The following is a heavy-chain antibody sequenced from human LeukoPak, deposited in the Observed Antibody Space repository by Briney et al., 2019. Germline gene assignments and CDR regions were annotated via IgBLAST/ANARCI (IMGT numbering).Heavy chain of an antibody. D-gene: IGHD6-19*01. CDR2: INHSGST. Sequence: SETLSLTCSVYGGSFSGYYWIWIRQPPGKGLEWIGEINHSGSTNYNPSLKSRVTISVDTSKNQFSLKLSSVTAEDTAVYYCARVGAVARAALDCWGQGILVTVSS. J-gene: IGHJ4*02. CDR3: ARVGAVARAALDC. V-gene: IGHV4-34*01. CDR1: GGSFSGYY.